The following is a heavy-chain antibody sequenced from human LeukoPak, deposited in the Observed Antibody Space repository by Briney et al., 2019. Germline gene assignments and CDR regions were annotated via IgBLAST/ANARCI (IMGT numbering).Heavy chain of an antibody. V-gene: IGHV3-23*01. CDR2: ISGSGQNT. CDR1: GFTFNKYA. CDR3: TLRTDY. J-gene: IGHJ4*01. Sequence: GGSLRLSCAASGFTFNKYAMTWVRQAPGKGLEWVSVISGSGQNTYYADSVKGRFTISRDNFKNMMYLQMDSLRVEDTAVYYCTLRTDYWGQGILVGVSS.